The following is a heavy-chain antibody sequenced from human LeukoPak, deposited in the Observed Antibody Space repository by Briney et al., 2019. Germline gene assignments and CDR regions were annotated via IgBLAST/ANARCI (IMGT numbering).Heavy chain of an antibody. V-gene: IGHV4-59*01. J-gene: IGHJ5*02. D-gene: IGHD2-2*01. CDR3: ARGVPPGTNWFDP. CDR2: IYYSGTT. CDR1: GGSISSYY. Sequence: SETLSLTCTVSGGSISSYYWNWIRQPPGRGLEWIGYIYYSGTTNYNPSLKSRVTISLDTSKNKFSLNVSSVTAADTAVYYCARGVPPGTNWFDPWGQGTLVTVSS.